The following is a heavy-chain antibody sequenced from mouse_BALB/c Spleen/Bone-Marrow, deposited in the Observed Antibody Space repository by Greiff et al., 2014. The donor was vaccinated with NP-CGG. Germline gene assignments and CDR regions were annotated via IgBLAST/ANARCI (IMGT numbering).Heavy chain of an antibody. J-gene: IGHJ3*01. V-gene: IGHV1S56*01. D-gene: IGHD2-2*01. CDR2: IYPGDGST. CDR1: GYTFTSYY. CDR3: AICYGYDEFAY. Sequence: QVQLQQSGPELMKPGASVKMSCKASGYTFTSYYIHWVKQRPGQGLEWIGWIYPGDGSTKYNEKFKGKTTLTADKSSSTAYMLLSSLTSEDSAIYFCAICYGYDEFAYWGQGTLVTVSA.